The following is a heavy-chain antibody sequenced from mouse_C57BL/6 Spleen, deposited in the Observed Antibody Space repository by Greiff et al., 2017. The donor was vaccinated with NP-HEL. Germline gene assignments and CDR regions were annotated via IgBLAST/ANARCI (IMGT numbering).Heavy chain of an antibody. Sequence: EVNLVESGGGLVKPGGSLKLSCAASGFTFSSYTMSWVRQTPEKRLEWVATISGGGGNTYYPDSVKGRFTISRDNAKNTLYLQMSSLRSEDTALYYCARRGPTPDYAMDYWGQGTSVTVSS. CDR1: GFTFSSYT. CDR2: ISGGGGNT. CDR3: ARRGPTPDYAMDY. V-gene: IGHV5-9*01. D-gene: IGHD2-10*01. J-gene: IGHJ4*01.